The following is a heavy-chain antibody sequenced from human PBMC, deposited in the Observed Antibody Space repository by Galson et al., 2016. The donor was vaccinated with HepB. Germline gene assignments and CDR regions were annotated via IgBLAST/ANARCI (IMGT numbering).Heavy chain of an antibody. CDR2: ITSDGST. J-gene: IGHJ4*02. Sequence: SLRLSCAGSEFTFSSYAMTWVRQAPGKGLEWVSVITSDGSTYYAASVKGRFTISRDNSKNTLYVQMNNRGAEDTAVYYCAKEDNKAGATTINNWGQGTLVTVSS. CDR3: AKEDNKAGATTINN. V-gene: IGHV3-23*01. D-gene: IGHD1-26*01. CDR1: EFTFSSYA.